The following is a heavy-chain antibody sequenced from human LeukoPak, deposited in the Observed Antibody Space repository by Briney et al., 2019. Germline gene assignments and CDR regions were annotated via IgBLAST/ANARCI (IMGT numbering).Heavy chain of an antibody. CDR3: ARDATARDYSNFDY. D-gene: IGHD4-11*01. J-gene: IGHJ4*02. V-gene: IGHV1-2*02. CDR1: GYTFTGYY. CDR2: VNPNSGGA. Sequence: GASVKVSCKASGYTFTGYYMHWVRQAPGQGLEWMGWVNPNSGGANYAQKFQGRVTTTRDTSISTAYMELSRLTSDDTAFYYCARDATARDYSNFDYWGQGTLVTVSS.